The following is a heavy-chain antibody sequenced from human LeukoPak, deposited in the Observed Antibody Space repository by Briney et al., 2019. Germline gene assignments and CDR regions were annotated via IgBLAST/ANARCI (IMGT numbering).Heavy chain of an antibody. Sequence: SETLSLTCTVSGGSISSYYWSWIRQPPGKGLEWIGYIYYSGSTNYNPSLKSRVTISVDTSKNQFSLKLRSVTAADTAVYYCARVYGYNYYYMDVWGKGTTVTASS. J-gene: IGHJ6*03. D-gene: IGHD5-18*01. CDR1: GGSISSYY. CDR2: IYYSGST. V-gene: IGHV4-59*01. CDR3: ARVYGYNYYYMDV.